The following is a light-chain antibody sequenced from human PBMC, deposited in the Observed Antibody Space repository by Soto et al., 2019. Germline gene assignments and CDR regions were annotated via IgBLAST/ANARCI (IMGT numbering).Light chain of an antibody. CDR1: QSISSY. J-gene: IGKJ5*01. CDR2: AAS. V-gene: IGKV1-39*01. CDR3: QQSYSTLSIT. Sequence: DIQMTQSPSSLSASVGDRVTITCRASQSISSYLNWYQQKPGKAPKLLIYAASSLQSGVPSRFSGSGSGTDFPLPISSLQPEDFATYYCQQSYSTLSITFGQGTRLESK.